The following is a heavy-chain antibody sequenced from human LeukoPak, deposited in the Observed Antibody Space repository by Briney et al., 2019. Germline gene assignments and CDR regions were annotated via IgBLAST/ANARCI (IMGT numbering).Heavy chain of an antibody. CDR2: IFPGDSDT. CDR1: GHSFTSYW. V-gene: IGHV5-51*01. CDR3: ARERPGSSGWYTH. Sequence: GESLKISCKGSGHSFTSYWIGWVRQMPGKGLEWMGIIFPGDSDTRYSPSFLGEVTFSVDMSTATAYLEWSSLKASDSAMYFCARERPGSSGWYTHWGQGTLVTVSS. J-gene: IGHJ4*02. D-gene: IGHD6-19*01.